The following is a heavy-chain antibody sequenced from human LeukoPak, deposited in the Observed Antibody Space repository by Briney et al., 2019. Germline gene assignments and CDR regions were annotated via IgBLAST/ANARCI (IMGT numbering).Heavy chain of an antibody. CDR2: ISPYNGDR. Sequence: ASVKVSCKASGYTFTNYGITWVRQAPGQGLEWVGWISPYNGDRNFARKLQGRVTLTTDTSTSTAYMDLRGLRSDDTAVYYCARGGNTDFYDSSGPNGDYWGQGTLVTVSS. CDR3: ARGGNTDFYDSSGPNGDY. J-gene: IGHJ4*02. V-gene: IGHV1-18*01. CDR1: GYTFTNYG. D-gene: IGHD3-22*01.